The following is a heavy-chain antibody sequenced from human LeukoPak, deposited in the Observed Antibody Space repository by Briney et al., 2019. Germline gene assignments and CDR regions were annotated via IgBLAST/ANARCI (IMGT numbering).Heavy chain of an antibody. Sequence: SETLSLTCTVSGYSISSGYYWGWIRQPPGKGLEWIGSIYHSGNTYYNPSLKGRVTISVDTSKNQFSLKLSSVTAADTAVYYCARVGWGGYDPYFDYWGQGTLVTVSS. CDR3: ARVGWGGYDPYFDY. J-gene: IGHJ4*02. CDR2: IYHSGNT. V-gene: IGHV4-38-2*02. CDR1: GYSISSGYY. D-gene: IGHD5-12*01.